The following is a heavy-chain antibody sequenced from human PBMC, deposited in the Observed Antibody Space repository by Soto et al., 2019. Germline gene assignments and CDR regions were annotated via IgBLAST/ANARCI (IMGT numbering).Heavy chain of an antibody. CDR3: ARSPRADYDILTGYSGASDY. D-gene: IGHD3-9*01. Sequence: ASVKVSCKASGGTFSSYTISWVRQAPGQGLEWMGRIIPILGIANYAQKFQGRVTITADKSTSTAYMELSSLRSEDTAVYYCARSPRADYDILTGYSGASDYWGQGTLVTVSS. V-gene: IGHV1-69*02. CDR1: GGTFSSYT. J-gene: IGHJ4*02. CDR2: IIPILGIA.